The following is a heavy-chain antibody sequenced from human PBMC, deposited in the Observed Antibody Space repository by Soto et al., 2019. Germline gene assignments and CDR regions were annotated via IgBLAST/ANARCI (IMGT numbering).Heavy chain of an antibody. CDR2: IFSSGST. CDR3: AREGSYSAYNFAHGIQLWSFDF. Sequence: SETLTLTCTVSGGSINTFYWSWVRQPAGKGLEWIGRIFSSGSTSFNPSLESRVAMSVDTSKNHFSLNLSSVTAADMAVYYCAREGSYSAYNFAHGIQLWSFDFWGQGALVTVSS. J-gene: IGHJ4*02. CDR1: GGSINTFY. D-gene: IGHD5-12*01. V-gene: IGHV4-4*07.